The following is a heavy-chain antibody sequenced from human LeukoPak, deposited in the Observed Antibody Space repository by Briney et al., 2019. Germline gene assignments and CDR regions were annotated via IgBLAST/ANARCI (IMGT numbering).Heavy chain of an antibody. CDR3: ARDLIYSSDKKYRFGY. V-gene: IGHV1-2*02. D-gene: IGHD3-22*01. CDR2: INPNSGGT. J-gene: IGHJ4*02. Sequence: GASVKVSCKASGYTFTGYYMHWVRQAPGQGLEWMGWINPNSGGTNYAQKFQGRVTMTRDTSISTACMELSRLRSDDTAVYYCARDLIYSSDKKYRFGYWGQGTLVTVSS. CDR1: GYTFTGYY.